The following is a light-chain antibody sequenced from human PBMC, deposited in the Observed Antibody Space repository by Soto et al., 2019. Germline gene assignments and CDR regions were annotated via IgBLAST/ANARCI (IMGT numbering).Light chain of an antibody. J-gene: IGKJ2*01. CDR1: QSVSTN. Sequence: EIVMTQSTATLSVSPGERATLSCRASQSVSTNLAWYQQKPGQAPRLLMYGASTRATGIPARFSGSGSGTQITLSISSLQSEDFAVYYCQQYHNCPPYSFVQGTKLEIK. CDR2: GAS. V-gene: IGKV3-15*01. CDR3: QQYHNCPPYS.